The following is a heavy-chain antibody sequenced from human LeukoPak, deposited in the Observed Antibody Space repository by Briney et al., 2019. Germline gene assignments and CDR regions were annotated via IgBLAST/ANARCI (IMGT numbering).Heavy chain of an antibody. J-gene: IGHJ5*02. CDR3: ARERSTTGTTYWFDP. V-gene: IGHV3-11*01. CDR2: ISSSGSTI. D-gene: IGHD1-1*01. Sequence: PGGSLRLSCAASGFTFSDYYMSWIRQAPGKGLEWVSYISSSGSTIYYADSVKGRFTISRDNAKNSLYLQMNSLRAEDTAVYYCARERSTTGTTYWFDPWGQGTLVTVSS. CDR1: GFTFSDYY.